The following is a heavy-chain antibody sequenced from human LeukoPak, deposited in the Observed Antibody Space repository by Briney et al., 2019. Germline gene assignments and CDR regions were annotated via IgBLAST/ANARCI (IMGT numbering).Heavy chain of an antibody. CDR2: INHSGST. CDR1: GGSFSGYY. J-gene: IGHJ4*02. D-gene: IGHD3-16*01. Sequence: SETLSLTCAVYGGSFSGYYWSWIRQPPGKGLEWIGEINHSGSTNYNPSLKSRVTISVDTSKNQFSLKLSSVTAADTAVYYCARGWGSYYFDSWGQGTLVTVSS. CDR3: ARGWGSYYFDS. V-gene: IGHV4-34*01.